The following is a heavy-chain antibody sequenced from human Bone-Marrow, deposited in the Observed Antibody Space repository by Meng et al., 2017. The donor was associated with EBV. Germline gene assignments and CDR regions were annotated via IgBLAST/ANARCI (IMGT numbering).Heavy chain of an antibody. D-gene: IGHD3-22*01. CDR2: IIPIFGTA. CDR3: ARGDSSGYYYFDY. V-gene: IGHV1-69*06. Sequence: QVQLVQSGAEVKKPGASMKVSCKASGYTFTNYDINWVRQATGQGLEWMGGIIPIFGTANYAQKFQGRVTITADKSTSTAYMELSSLRSEDTAVYYCARGDSSGYYYFDYWGQGTLVTVSS. J-gene: IGHJ4*02. CDR1: GYTFTNYD.